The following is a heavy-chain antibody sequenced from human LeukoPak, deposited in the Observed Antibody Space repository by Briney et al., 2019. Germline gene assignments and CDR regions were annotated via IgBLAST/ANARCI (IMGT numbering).Heavy chain of an antibody. CDR2: ISGSGGST. Sequence: GGSLRLSCAASGFTFSSYAMGWVRQAPGKGLEWVSAISGSGGSTYYADSVKGRFTISRDNSKNTLYLQMNSLRAEDTAVYYCAKDPQSYYDSSGYSIWGQGTMVTVSS. V-gene: IGHV3-23*01. CDR3: AKDPQSYYDSSGYSI. D-gene: IGHD3-22*01. CDR1: GFTFSSYA. J-gene: IGHJ3*02.